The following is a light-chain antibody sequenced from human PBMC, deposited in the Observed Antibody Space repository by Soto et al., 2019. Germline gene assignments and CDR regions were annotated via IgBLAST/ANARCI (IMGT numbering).Light chain of an antibody. Sequence: QSALTQPASVSGSPGQSITISCTGTSSDVGGYNYVSWYQQHPGKAPKLIIYEVSNRPSGVSNRFSGSKSGNTASLTVSGLQAEDEADYYCSSYSSGTTRWVFGGGTKLTVL. V-gene: IGLV2-14*01. CDR3: SSYSSGTTRWV. CDR1: SSDVGGYNY. J-gene: IGLJ3*02. CDR2: EVS.